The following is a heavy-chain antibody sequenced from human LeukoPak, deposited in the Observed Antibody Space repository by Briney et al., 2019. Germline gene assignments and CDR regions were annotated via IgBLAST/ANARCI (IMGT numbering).Heavy chain of an antibody. CDR1: GGSISSYY. CDR2: IYYSGST. Sequence: SETLSLTRTVSGGSISSYYWSWIRQPPGKGLEWIGYIYYSGSTNYNPSLKSRVTISVDTSKNQFSLKLSSVTAADTAAYYCAREVVGYCSGGSCYESYYGMDVWGQGTTVTVSS. D-gene: IGHD2-15*01. J-gene: IGHJ6*02. V-gene: IGHV4-59*01. CDR3: AREVVGYCSGGSCYESYYGMDV.